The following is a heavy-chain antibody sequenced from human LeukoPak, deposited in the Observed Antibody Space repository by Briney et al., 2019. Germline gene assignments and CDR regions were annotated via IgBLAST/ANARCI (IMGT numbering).Heavy chain of an antibody. CDR1: GFTFSSYS. D-gene: IGHD3-3*01. Sequence: GGSLRPSCAASGFTFSSYSMNWVRQAPGKGLEWVSSISSSSSHIYYADSVKGRFTISRDNAKNSLYLQMNSLRAEDTAVYYCARDGDWFDPWGQGTPVTVSS. CDR2: ISSSSSHI. J-gene: IGHJ5*02. V-gene: IGHV3-21*01. CDR3: ARDGDWFDP.